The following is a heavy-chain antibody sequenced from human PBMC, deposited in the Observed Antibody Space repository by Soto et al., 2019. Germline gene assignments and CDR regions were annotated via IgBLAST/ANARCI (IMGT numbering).Heavy chain of an antibody. D-gene: IGHD2-21*01. CDR2: IKSDGSIT. V-gene: IGHV3-74*01. CDR1: GFTFSSYW. Sequence: EVQLVESGGGLVQPGGSLRLSCAASGFTFSSYWMHWVRQAPGKGLVWVSRIKSDGSITTYADSVKGRFTISRDNAKNTLYLQMNSLRVEDTAVYYCARDGLIETVGVEFDCWGRGALVTVSS. CDR3: ARDGLIETVGVEFDC. J-gene: IGHJ4*02.